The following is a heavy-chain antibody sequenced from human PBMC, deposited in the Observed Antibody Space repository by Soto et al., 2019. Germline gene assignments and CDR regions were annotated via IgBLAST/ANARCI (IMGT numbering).Heavy chain of an antibody. CDR3: ARHLAAGDY. CDR2: INPSGGST. CDR1: GYTFTSYD. J-gene: IGHJ4*02. D-gene: IGHD6-13*01. V-gene: IGHV1-46*01. Sequence: ASVKVSCKASGYTFTSYDMHWVRQAPGQGLEWMGIINPSGGSTNYAQKFQGRFTMTRDTSTSTVYMDLSSLRSEDTAVYYCARHLAAGDYWGQGTVVTVSS.